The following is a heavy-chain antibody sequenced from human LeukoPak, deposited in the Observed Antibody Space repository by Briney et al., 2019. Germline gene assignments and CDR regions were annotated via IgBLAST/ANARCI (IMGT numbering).Heavy chain of an antibody. J-gene: IGHJ4*02. CDR2: ISSSSSTI. CDR1: GFTLSSYS. CDR3: ARTIRGY. D-gene: IGHD4/OR15-4a*01. Sequence: GGSLRLSCAASGFTLSSYSMNWVRQAPGKGLAWVSYISSSSSTIYYADSVKGRYTISRDNAKNSLYLQMTSLRDEDTAVYYCARTIRGYWGQGTLVTVSS. V-gene: IGHV3-48*02.